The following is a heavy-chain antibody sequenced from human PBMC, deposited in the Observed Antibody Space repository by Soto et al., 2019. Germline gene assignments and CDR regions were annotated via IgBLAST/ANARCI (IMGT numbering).Heavy chain of an antibody. CDR3: AKGRGGSGSLAPRVDF. CDR1: GFTFNNYA. D-gene: IGHD3-10*01. J-gene: IGHJ4*02. Sequence: EVQLLESGGGLVQPGGSLRLSCAASGFTFNNYAMTWVRQAPGKGLEWVSAISGGGDTTSYADSVKGRFTVSRDGSKNKLYLQRGSVRAEDTALCYCAKGRGGSGSLAPRVDFWGQGTLVTVSS. CDR2: ISGGGDTT. V-gene: IGHV3-23*01.